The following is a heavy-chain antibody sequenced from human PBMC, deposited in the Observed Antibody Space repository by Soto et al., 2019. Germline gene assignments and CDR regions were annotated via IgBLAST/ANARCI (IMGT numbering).Heavy chain of an antibody. CDR1: GFTFSSYA. Sequence: PGGSLRLSCAASGFTFSSYAMSWVRQAPGKGLEWVSAISGSGGSTYYADSVKGRFTISRDNSKNTLYLQMNSLRAEDTAVYYCAKEAKVNYIWGSSTDYWGQGTLVTVSS. CDR3: AKEAKVNYIWGSSTDY. CDR2: ISGSGGST. V-gene: IGHV3-23*01. J-gene: IGHJ4*02. D-gene: IGHD3-16*01.